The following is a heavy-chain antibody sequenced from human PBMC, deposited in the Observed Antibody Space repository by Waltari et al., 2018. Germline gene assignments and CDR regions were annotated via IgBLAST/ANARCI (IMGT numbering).Heavy chain of an antibody. CDR3: AREFYYSDAFTGV. CDR2: MNPDSGNT. J-gene: IGHJ4*02. D-gene: IGHD4-17*01. V-gene: IGHV1-8*01. CDR1: GYRFTSLD. Sequence: VQLVQSGAEVRKPGASVKVSCKPSGYRFTSLDISWVRQAAGQGLEGMGWMNPDSGNTGYAEKFQGRGTMTRDTSISTAYMELSSLRSEDTAVYYCAREFYYSDAFTGVWGQGTLVTVSS.